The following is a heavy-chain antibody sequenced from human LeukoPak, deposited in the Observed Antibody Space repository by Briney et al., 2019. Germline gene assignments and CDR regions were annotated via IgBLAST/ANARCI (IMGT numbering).Heavy chain of an antibody. D-gene: IGHD3-10*01. CDR1: GFTFSNYT. CDR3: ARTKQFGSGSYSLEF. CDR2: ISGSGGST. Sequence: GGSLRLSCAASGFTFSNYTMSWVRQAPGKGLEWVSAISGSGGSTFYADSVKGRFTISRDNSKNTLFLQMNSLRADDTAVYYCARTKQFGSGSYSLEFWGQGTLVTVSS. J-gene: IGHJ4*02. V-gene: IGHV3-23*01.